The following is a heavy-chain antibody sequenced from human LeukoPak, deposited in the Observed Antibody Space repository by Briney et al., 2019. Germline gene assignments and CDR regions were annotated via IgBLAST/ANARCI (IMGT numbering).Heavy chain of an antibody. CDR2: ISSSGNTI. J-gene: IGHJ3*02. Sequence: PGGSLRLSCAASEFTFSSYEMNWVRRAPGKGLEWVSYISSSGNTIYYADSVKGRFTMSRDNAKNSLYLQMNSLRAEDTAVYYCARDHVGAKFPGAFDIWGQGTMVTVSS. CDR3: ARDHVGAKFPGAFDI. CDR1: EFTFSSYE. D-gene: IGHD1-26*01. V-gene: IGHV3-48*03.